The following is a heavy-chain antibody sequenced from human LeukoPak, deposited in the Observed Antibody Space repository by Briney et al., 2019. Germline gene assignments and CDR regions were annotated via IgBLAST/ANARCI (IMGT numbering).Heavy chain of an antibody. J-gene: IGHJ4*02. Sequence: GASVKVSCKASGGTFGSHTISWVRQTPGQGLEWMGGITPIFGTAKYAQKFQGRVTITAVESMSTAYMELSSLRSEDTAVYYCARGWLAETTVVTPYNYWGQGTLVTVSS. V-gene: IGHV1-69*01. CDR3: ARGWLAETTVVTPYNY. D-gene: IGHD4-23*01. CDR2: ITPIFGTA. CDR1: GGTFGSHT.